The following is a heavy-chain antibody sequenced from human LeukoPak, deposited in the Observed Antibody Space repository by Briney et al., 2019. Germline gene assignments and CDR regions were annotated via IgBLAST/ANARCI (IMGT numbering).Heavy chain of an antibody. V-gene: IGHV4-4*02. CDR1: GGSISSSNW. J-gene: IGHJ4*02. D-gene: IGHD3-10*01. CDR3: ARRHLLWFGELAPIDS. CDR2: IYHSGST. Sequence: PSGTLSLTCAVSGGSISSSNWWSWVRQPPGKGLEWIGEIYHSGSTSFNPSLRSRVTISVDKSQNQFSLKLSSVTAADTAVYYCARRHLLWFGELAPIDSWGQGTLVTVSS.